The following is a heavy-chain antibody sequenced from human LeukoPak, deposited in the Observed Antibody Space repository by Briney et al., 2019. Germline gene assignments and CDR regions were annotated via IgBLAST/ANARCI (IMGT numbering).Heavy chain of an antibody. J-gene: IGHJ6*03. V-gene: IGHV3-7*01. CDR2: IKQDGSEK. Sequence: GGSLRLSCAASGFTFSSYWMSWVRQAPGKGLEWVANIKQDGSEKYYVDSVKGRFTISRDNAKNSLYLQMNSLRAEDTAVYYCAREDVVPAALSYYYYYYMDVWGKGTTVTVSS. CDR3: AREDVVPAALSYYYYYYMDV. CDR1: GFTFSSYW. D-gene: IGHD2-2*01.